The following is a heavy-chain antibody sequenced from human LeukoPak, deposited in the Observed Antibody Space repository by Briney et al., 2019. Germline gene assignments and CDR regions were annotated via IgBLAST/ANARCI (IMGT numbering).Heavy chain of an antibody. J-gene: IGHJ4*02. D-gene: IGHD3-10*01. V-gene: IGHV4-4*07. CDR1: GDSISNYY. CDR2: IYTSGST. CDR3: ARVSLVRGAPDYYFDY. Sequence: SETLPLTCTVSGDSISNYYWSWIRQPAGKGLEWIGRIYTSGSTNYNPSLKSRVTMSVDTSKNQFSLKLSSVTAADTAVYYCARVSLVRGAPDYYFDYWGQGTLVTVSS.